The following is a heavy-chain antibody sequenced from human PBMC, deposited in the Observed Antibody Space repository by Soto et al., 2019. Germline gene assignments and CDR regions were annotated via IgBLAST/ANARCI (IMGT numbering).Heavy chain of an antibody. D-gene: IGHD2-21*02. J-gene: IGHJ6*02. Sequence: EVQLVESGGRLAQPGGSLRLACAASGFSLGNYYMQLVRLVPGKGLEWISRTNGDGSDTASADSVKGRFTISRDNAKNTLSVQMNNRRAEDTALYECSRRGLHKPGGLDVWGQGITVTVSS. V-gene: IGHV3-74*01. CDR2: TNGDGSDT. CDR3: SRRGLHKPGGLDV. CDR1: GFSLGNYY.